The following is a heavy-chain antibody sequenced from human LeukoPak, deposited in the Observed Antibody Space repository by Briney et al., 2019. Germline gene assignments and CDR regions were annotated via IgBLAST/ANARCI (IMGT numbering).Heavy chain of an antibody. Sequence: ASVKVSCKVSGYTLTELSMHWVRQAPGKGLEWMGGFDPEDGETIYAQKFQGRVTMTEDTSTDTAYMELSGLRSEDTAVYYCATVSGSYRGDAFDIWGQGTMVTVAS. J-gene: IGHJ3*02. V-gene: IGHV1-24*01. D-gene: IGHD1-26*01. CDR1: GYTLTELS. CDR3: ATVSGSYRGDAFDI. CDR2: FDPEDGET.